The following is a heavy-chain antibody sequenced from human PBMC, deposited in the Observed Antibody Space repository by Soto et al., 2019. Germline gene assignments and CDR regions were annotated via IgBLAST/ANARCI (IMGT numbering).Heavy chain of an antibody. D-gene: IGHD3-3*01. V-gene: IGHV1-8*01. J-gene: IGHJ4*02. CDR3: ARVKTYSDFWSGYYGYYVND. CDR2: MNPNSGNT. Sequence: ASVKVSCKASGYTFTSYDINWVRQATGQGLEWMGWMNPNSGNTGYAQKFQGRVTMTRNTSISTAYMELSSLRSEDTAVYYCARVKTYSDFWSGYYGYYVNDLGKGTLVTVSS. CDR1: GYTFTSYD.